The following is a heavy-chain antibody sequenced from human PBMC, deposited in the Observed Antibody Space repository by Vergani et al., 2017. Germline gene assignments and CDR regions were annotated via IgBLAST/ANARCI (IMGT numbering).Heavy chain of an antibody. V-gene: IGHV3-15*07. CDR1: GFSFRNAW. CDR2: IKSTFHPGTT. CDR3: TTDPRYCGDGSCYWLRDHHYYGMDV. J-gene: IGHJ6*02. D-gene: IGHD2-21*01. Sequence: EVQLVESGGGIVKPGGSLRLSCVASGFSFRNAWMNWVRRTPGKGLEWVGRIKSTFHPGTTDYAAAVKGRFTISRDDSKNTLFLQMNGLKTEDIGVYYCTTDPRYCGDGSCYWLRDHHYYGMDVWGQGTTVTVSS.